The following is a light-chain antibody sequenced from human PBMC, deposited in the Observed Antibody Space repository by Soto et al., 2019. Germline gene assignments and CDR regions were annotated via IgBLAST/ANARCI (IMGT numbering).Light chain of an antibody. J-gene: IGLJ1*01. V-gene: IGLV2-14*01. CDR1: TSDVGGYNY. CDR2: EVT. CDR3: GSYTGSITYV. Sequence: QSVLTQPASVSGSLGQSITISCTGTTSDVGGYNYVSWYQQHPGKAPILMIYEVTNRPSGVSNRFSGSKSGNTASLTISGLQVEDEAEYYCGSYTGSITYVFGTGTKVP.